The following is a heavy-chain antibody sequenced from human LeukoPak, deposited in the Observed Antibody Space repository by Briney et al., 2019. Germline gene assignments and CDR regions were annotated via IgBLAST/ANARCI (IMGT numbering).Heavy chain of an antibody. Sequence: GGSLRLSCVASGFTFRNYAMSWVRQAPGKGLEWVSAIVGNGVSTYYADSVQGRFTISRDNSKNTLYLQMNSLRAEDTALYYCTKWGDYDGSTGYYDSDYWGQGTLVTVSS. CDR1: GFTFRNYA. V-gene: IGHV3-23*01. D-gene: IGHD3-9*01. CDR3: TKWGDYDGSTGYYDSDY. J-gene: IGHJ4*02. CDR2: IVGNGVST.